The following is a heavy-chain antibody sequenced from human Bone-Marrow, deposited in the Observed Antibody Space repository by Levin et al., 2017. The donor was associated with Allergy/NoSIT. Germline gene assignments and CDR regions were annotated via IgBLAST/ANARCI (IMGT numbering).Heavy chain of an antibody. J-gene: IGHJ4*02. Sequence: GESLKISCTASGFAFSSYGFHWVRQAPGKGLEWVAVIWYDGSNEYYADSVKGRFTISRDNSKNTLYLQMNSLRADDTAVYYCAREGWTAACTGCDYWGQGTLVTVSS. D-gene: IGHD2-8*02. CDR3: AREGWTAACTGCDY. V-gene: IGHV3-33*01. CDR2: IWYDGSNE. CDR1: GFAFSSYG.